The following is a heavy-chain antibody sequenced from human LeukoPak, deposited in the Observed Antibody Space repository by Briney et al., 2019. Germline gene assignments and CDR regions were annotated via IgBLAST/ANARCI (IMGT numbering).Heavy chain of an antibody. CDR3: ARDKTRDSYSGRFRVDY. V-gene: IGHV1-18*01. CDR2: ISPYSGNT. D-gene: IGHD5-24*01. J-gene: IGHJ4*02. CDR1: GYTFTNYG. Sequence: GASVKVSCKASGYTFTNYGISWVRQAPGQGLEWMGWISPYSGNTDYAQKLQGGVAVTTDTSTSTAYMELRSLRSDDTAVYYCARDKTRDSYSGRFRVDYWGQGTLVTVSS.